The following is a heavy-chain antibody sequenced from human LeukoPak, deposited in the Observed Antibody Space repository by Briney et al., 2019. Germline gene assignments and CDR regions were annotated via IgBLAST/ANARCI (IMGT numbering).Heavy chain of an antibody. J-gene: IGHJ4*02. Sequence: GSSVKVSCKASGGTFSSYAISWVRQAPGQGLEWMGGIIPIFGTANYAQKFQGRVTITADESTSTAYMEPNSLRAEDTAVYYCAKDPTLVEGWFGEPDYWGQGTLVTVSS. V-gene: IGHV1-69*01. CDR3: AKDPTLVEGWFGEPDY. D-gene: IGHD3-10*01. CDR1: GGTFSSYA. CDR2: IIPIFGTA.